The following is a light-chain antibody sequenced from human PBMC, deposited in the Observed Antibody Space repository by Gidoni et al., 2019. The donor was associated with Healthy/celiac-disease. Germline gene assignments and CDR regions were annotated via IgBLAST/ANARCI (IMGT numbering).Light chain of an antibody. CDR3: QQSSSTPCT. J-gene: IGKJ2*02. Sequence: DIQMTQSPSSLSASVGDRVTITCRASQTINKYLNWYQQKPGEAPKLLIYNAYSLQSGVPSRFSGSGSGTDFTLTISSLQPEDFATYFCQQSSSTPCTFGQXTKLEIK. V-gene: IGKV1-39*01. CDR1: QTINKY. CDR2: NAY.